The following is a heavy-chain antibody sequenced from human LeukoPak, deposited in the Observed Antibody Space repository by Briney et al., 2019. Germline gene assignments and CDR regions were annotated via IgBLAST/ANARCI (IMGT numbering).Heavy chain of an antibody. D-gene: IGHD6-19*01. Sequence: GGSLRLSCAASGFTFSSYAMSWVRQAPGKGLEWVSAISGSGGSTYYADSVKGRFTISRDNSKNTLYLQMNSLRAEDTAVYYCARDPDFSGWGYFDYWGQGTLVTVSS. V-gene: IGHV3-23*01. CDR1: GFTFSSYA. CDR2: ISGSGGST. J-gene: IGHJ4*02. CDR3: ARDPDFSGWGYFDY.